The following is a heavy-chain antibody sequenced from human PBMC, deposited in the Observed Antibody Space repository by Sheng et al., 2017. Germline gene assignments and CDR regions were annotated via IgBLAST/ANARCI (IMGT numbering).Heavy chain of an antibody. CDR3: ARDREMATMLFDY. V-gene: IGHV3-33*01. J-gene: IGHJ4*02. D-gene: IGHD5-12*01. CDR1: GFTFSSYG. Sequence: QVQLVESGGGVVQPGRSLRLSCAASGFTFSSYGMHWVRQAPGKGLEWVAVIWYDGSNKYYADSVKGRFTISRDNSKNTLYLQMNSLRAEDTAVYYCARDREMATMLFDYWGQGTLVTVSS. CDR2: IWYDGSNK.